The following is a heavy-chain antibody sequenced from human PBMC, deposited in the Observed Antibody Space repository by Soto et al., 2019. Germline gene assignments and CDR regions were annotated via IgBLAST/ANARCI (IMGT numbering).Heavy chain of an antibody. V-gene: IGHV3-53*04. Sequence: EVQLVESGGGLVQPGGSLRLSCAASGFTVSSNYMSWVRQAPGKGLEWVSVIYSGGSTYYADSVKGRSTISRHNSKNTLYLQMNSLRAEDTAVYYCASRVSAAAYDYWGQGTLVTVSS. CDR3: ASRVSAAAYDY. CDR1: GFTVSSNY. CDR2: IYSGGST. D-gene: IGHD6-13*01. J-gene: IGHJ4*02.